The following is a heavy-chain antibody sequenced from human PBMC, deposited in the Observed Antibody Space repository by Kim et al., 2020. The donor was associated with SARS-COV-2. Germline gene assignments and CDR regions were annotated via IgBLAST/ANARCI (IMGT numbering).Heavy chain of an antibody. J-gene: IGHJ5*02. Sequence: GGSLRLSCAASGFTFSSYGMHWVRQAPGKGLEWVAVISYDGSNKYYADSVKGRFTISRDNSKNTLYLQMNSLRAEDTAVYYCAKVWGDKPGIAVAGRVLPFDPWGQGTLVTVSS. D-gene: IGHD6-19*01. V-gene: IGHV3-30*18. CDR3: AKVWGDKPGIAVAGRVLPFDP. CDR1: GFTFSSYG. CDR2: ISYDGSNK.